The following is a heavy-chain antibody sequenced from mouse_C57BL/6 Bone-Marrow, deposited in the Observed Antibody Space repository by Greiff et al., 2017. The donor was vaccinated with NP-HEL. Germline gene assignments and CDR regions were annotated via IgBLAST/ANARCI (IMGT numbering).Heavy chain of an antibody. J-gene: IGHJ4*01. Sequence: QVQLQQSGAELVRPGTSVKVSCKASGYAFTNYLIEWVKQRPGQGLEWIGVINPESGGTNYNEKFKGKATMTADKSSSTAYMQLSSLTSEDCAVYFCARRGCSRYYYAMDYWGQGTSVTVSS. V-gene: IGHV1-54*01. CDR1: GYAFTNYL. CDR3: ARRGCSRYYYAMDY. CDR2: INPESGGT. D-gene: IGHD1-1*01.